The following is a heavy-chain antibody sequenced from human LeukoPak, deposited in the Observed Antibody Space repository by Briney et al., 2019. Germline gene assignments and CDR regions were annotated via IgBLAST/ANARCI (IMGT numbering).Heavy chain of an antibody. Sequence: GGSLRLSCAASGFAFSDSWMTWIRQAPGEGLEWVAFIKGDGSAKKYVDSVKGRFTISRDNAKNSLFLQMNSLRAEDTAVYYCARDRGWIQHDIWGQGTMVTVSS. D-gene: IGHD5-18*01. CDR1: GFAFSDSW. CDR3: ARDRGWIQHDI. CDR2: IKGDGSAK. J-gene: IGHJ3*02. V-gene: IGHV3-7*01.